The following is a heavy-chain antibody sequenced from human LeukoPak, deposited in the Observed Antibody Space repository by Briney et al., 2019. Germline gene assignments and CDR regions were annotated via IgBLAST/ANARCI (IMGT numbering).Heavy chain of an antibody. V-gene: IGHV4-34*01. CDR3: ARVSYYDSSGNRGAFDY. J-gene: IGHJ4*02. CDR2: INHSGST. D-gene: IGHD3-22*01. Sequence: SETLSLTCAVYGGSFGGYYWSWIRQPPGKGLEWIGEINHSGSTNYNPSLKSRVTISVDKSKNQFSLKLSSVTAADTAVYYCARVSYYDSSGNRGAFDYWGQGTLVTVSS. CDR1: GGSFGGYY.